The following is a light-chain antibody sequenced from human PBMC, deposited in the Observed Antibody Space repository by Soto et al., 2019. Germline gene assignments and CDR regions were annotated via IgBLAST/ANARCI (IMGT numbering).Light chain of an antibody. CDR1: QSLLHSSGYNY. CDR3: MQALQTPIA. J-gene: IGKJ3*01. V-gene: IGKV2-28*01. Sequence: DIVMTQSPLSLPVTPGEPASISCRSSQSLLHSSGYNYLDWYLQKPGQSPQLLIYLGSNRASGVPDGLSGGGSGTYFPLKTSRVEAEDVGFYYCMQALQTPIAFAPGTKVHIK. CDR2: LGS.